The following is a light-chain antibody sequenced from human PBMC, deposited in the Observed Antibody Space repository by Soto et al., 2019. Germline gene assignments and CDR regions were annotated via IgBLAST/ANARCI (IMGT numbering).Light chain of an antibody. CDR1: SSDVGGYDY. J-gene: IGLJ1*01. CDR2: EVS. Sequence: QPVLTQPPSASGSPGQSVTISCTGTSSDVGGYDYVSWYQQHPGKAPKLMIFEVSNRPSGVPDRFSGSKSGNTASLTVSGLQAEDEADYYCSSYAGNTNGVFGTGTKLTVL. V-gene: IGLV2-8*01. CDR3: SSYAGNTNGV.